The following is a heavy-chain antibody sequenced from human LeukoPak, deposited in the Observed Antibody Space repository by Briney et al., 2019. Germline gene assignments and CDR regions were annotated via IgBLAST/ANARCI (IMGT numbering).Heavy chain of an antibody. CDR3: ARGGAVAGLDY. V-gene: IGHV3-33*01. CDR2: IWYDGSNK. J-gene: IGHJ4*02. CDR1: GFTFSSYG. Sequence: PGRSLRLSCAASGFTFSSYGIHWVRQAPGKGLEWVAVIWYDGSNKYYADSVKGRFTISRDNSKNTLYLQMNSLRAEDTAVYYCARGGAVAGLDYWGQGTLVTVSS. D-gene: IGHD6-19*01.